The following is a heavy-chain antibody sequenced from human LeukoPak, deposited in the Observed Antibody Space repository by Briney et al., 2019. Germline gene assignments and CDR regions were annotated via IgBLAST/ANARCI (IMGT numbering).Heavy chain of an antibody. CDR2: INHSVST. Sequence: SQTPSLTRAVYGGSLRVYYWGCIPQRPRKGLEWIGEINHSVSTNYSPSLKSRVTISVDTSKTQFSLKLSSVTAADTAVYYCARNKSYGSGRRGWFDPWGQGTLVTVSS. CDR3: ARNKSYGSGRRGWFDP. J-gene: IGHJ5*02. D-gene: IGHD3-10*01. CDR1: GGSLRVYY. V-gene: IGHV4-34*01.